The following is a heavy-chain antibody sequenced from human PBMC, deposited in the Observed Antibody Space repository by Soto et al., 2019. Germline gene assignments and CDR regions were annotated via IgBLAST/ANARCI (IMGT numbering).Heavy chain of an antibody. Sequence: ASVKLSCKASGYTFSDYYIHWVRQAPGQGLEWMGWINPNSGGTKYAQKFQGWVTMTRDTSISTAYMELSRLRSDDTAVYYCARAAGVEYDVWSGHYYYCMDVWG. CDR2: INPNSGGT. J-gene: IGHJ6*01. CDR3: ARAAGVEYDVWSGHYYYCMDV. V-gene: IGHV1-2*04. D-gene: IGHD3-3*01. CDR1: GYTFSDYY.